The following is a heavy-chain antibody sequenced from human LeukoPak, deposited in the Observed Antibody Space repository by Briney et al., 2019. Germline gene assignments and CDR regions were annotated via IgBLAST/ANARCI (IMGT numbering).Heavy chain of an antibody. CDR1: GGSISNSDYS. CDR2: IYYSGST. V-gene: IGHV4-39*07. J-gene: IGHJ4*02. D-gene: IGHD5-18*01. CDR3: ARVADGKGYLFDY. Sequence: SETLSLTCTVSGGSISNSDYSWGWIRQPPGKGLECIGTIYYSGSTYYKSSLKSRVTISVDTSKNQFSLKLSSVTAADTAVYYCARVADGKGYLFDYWGQGTLVTVSS.